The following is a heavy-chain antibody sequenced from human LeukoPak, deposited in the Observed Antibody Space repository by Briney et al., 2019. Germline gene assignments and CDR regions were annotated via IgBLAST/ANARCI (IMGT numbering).Heavy chain of an antibody. Sequence: SETLSLTCAVYGGSFSGYYWSWIRQPPGKGLEWIGEINHSGSTNYNPSLKSRVTISVDTSKNQFSLKLSSVTAAVTAVYYCAREGATVWGSYRDLWYWGQGTLVTVSS. CDR1: GGSFSGYY. J-gene: IGHJ4*02. V-gene: IGHV4-34*01. D-gene: IGHD3-16*02. CDR2: INHSGST. CDR3: AREGATVWGSYRDLWY.